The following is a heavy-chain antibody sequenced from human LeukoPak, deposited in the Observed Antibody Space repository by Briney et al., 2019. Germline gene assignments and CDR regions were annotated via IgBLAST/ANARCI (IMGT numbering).Heavy chain of an antibody. V-gene: IGHV3-23*01. CDR1: GFTFSSYA. D-gene: IGHD5-12*01. CDR3: AKISGVAPI. Sequence: PGGSLRLSCAASGFTFSSYAMSWVRQAPGKGLEWVSSITASGGNTYYAASVQGRLPISRDNSKNTLYLQMNSLRAEDTALYYCAKISGVAPIWGQGTMVTVSS. CDR2: ITASGGNT. J-gene: IGHJ3*02.